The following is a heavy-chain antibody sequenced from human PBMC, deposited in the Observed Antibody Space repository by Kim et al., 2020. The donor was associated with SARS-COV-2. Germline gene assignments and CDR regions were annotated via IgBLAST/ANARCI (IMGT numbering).Heavy chain of an antibody. CDR2: IYPGDSET. Sequence: GESLKISCKASGYIFASYWIGWVRQMSGKDLEWMGIIYPGDSETRYSPSFQGQLIMSVDKSISTAFVQWKSLKASDSAMYYCAKISGGPNGYFYGMDVWGQGTTVTVSS. CDR1: GYIFASYW. V-gene: IGHV5-51*01. CDR3: AKISGGPNGYFYGMDV. J-gene: IGHJ6*02. D-gene: IGHD2-8*01.